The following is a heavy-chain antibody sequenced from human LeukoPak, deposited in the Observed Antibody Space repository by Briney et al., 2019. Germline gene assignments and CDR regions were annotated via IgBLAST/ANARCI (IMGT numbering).Heavy chain of an antibody. CDR1: GFTFSNAW. CDR3: AKGASSGWYAYFDY. D-gene: IGHD6-19*01. J-gene: IGHJ4*02. V-gene: IGHV3-66*01. Sequence: GGSLRLSCAASGFTFSNAWMSWVRQAPGKGLEWVSVIYSGGRTYYADSVKGRFTISRDNSKNTLYLQMNSLRAEDTAVYYCAKGASSGWYAYFDYWGQGTLVTVSS. CDR2: IYSGGRT.